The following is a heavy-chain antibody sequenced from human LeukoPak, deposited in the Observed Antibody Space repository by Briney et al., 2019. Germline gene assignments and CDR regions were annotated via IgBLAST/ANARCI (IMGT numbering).Heavy chain of an antibody. V-gene: IGHV3-21*01. CDR2: ISSSSSYI. J-gene: IGHJ3*02. CDR1: GFTFSSYS. Sequence: PGGSLRLSCAASGFTFSSYSMNWVRQAPGKGLEWVSSISSSSSYIYYADSVKGRFTISRDNAKNSLYLQMNSLRAEDTAVYYCARGYGYVYQWAANLNAFDIWGQGTMVTVSS. CDR3: ARGYGYVYQWAANLNAFDI. D-gene: IGHD5-18*01.